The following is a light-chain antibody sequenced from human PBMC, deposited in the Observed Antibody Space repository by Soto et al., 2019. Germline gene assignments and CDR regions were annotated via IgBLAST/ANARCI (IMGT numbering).Light chain of an antibody. J-gene: IGKJ2*01. Sequence: EIVLTQSPALSLSPGERATLSCRASQSVSSYLAWYQQKPGQAPRLLIYDASNRATDIPARFSGSGSGTDFTLTISSLEPEDFAVYYCQHRSNWPPYTFGQGTKLEIK. CDR1: QSVSSY. V-gene: IGKV3-11*01. CDR3: QHRSNWPPYT. CDR2: DAS.